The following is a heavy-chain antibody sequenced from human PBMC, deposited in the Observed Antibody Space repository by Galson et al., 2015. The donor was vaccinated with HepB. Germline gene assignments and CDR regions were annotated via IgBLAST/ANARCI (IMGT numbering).Heavy chain of an antibody. Sequence: SLRLSCAASGFTFSSYAMHWVRQAPGKGLEWVAVISYDGSNKYYADSVKGRFTISRDNSKNTLYLQMNSLRAEDTAVYYCATLVVVVVSSRAFDIWGQGTMVTVSS. V-gene: IGHV3-30-3*01. D-gene: IGHD2-15*01. CDR1: GFTFSSYA. CDR3: ATLVVVVVSSRAFDI. J-gene: IGHJ3*02. CDR2: ISYDGSNK.